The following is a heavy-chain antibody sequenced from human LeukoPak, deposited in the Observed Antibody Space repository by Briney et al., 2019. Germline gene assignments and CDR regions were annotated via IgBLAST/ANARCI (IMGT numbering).Heavy chain of an antibody. V-gene: IGHV4-30-4*08. J-gene: IGHJ4*02. CDR3: ARARHLPNTAMVGPHFDY. CDR2: IYYSGST. Sequence: PSETLSLTCTVSGGSISSGGYYWSWIRQPPGKGLEWIGYIYYSGSTYYNPSLKSRVTISVDTSKNQFSLKLSSVTAADTAVYYCARARHLPNTAMVGPHFDYWGQGTLATVSS. CDR1: GGSISSGGYY. D-gene: IGHD5-18*01.